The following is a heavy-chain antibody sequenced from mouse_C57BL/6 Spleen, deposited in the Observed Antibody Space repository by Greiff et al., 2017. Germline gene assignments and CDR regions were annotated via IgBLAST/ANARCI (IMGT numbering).Heavy chain of an antibody. V-gene: IGHV1-18*01. CDR1: GYTFTDYN. D-gene: IGHD3-3*01. J-gene: IGHJ4*01. Sequence: EVQLQQSGPELVKPGASVKIPCKASGYTFTDYNMDWVKQSHGKSLEWIGDINPNNGGAIYNQKFKGKATLTVDKSSSTAYMELRSLTSEETAVYYCARAPTARATVMDYWGQGTSVTVSS. CDR3: ARAPTARATVMDY. CDR2: INPNNGGA.